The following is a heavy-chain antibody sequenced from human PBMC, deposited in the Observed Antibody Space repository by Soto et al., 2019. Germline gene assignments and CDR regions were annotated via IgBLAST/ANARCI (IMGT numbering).Heavy chain of an antibody. CDR2: INPNGGST. Sequence: QVQLVQSGAEVKKPGASVKISCKASGYTFIHYYIHWVRQAPGQGLEWMAIINPNGGSTNYAQKFQGRVTVTSDTSTTTVSTELNSLESDDTAVYFCARSLLQGDSWGQGTLVTVSS. CDR3: ARSLLQGDS. D-gene: IGHD2-21*01. CDR1: GYTFIHYY. V-gene: IGHV1-46*01. J-gene: IGHJ5*02.